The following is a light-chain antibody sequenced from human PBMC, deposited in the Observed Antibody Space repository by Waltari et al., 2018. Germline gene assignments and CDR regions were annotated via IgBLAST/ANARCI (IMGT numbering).Light chain of an antibody. CDR3: QSYDSSLNAV. Sequence: QSVLTQPPSVSGAPGHSVTISCTGSRSNIGAGYYVHWYQQLPGAAPKLLIYAFVNRPSGVPDRFYGSKSGTSASLAINGLQAEDEAIYYCQSYDSSLNAVFGGGTKVTVL. V-gene: IGLV1-40*01. CDR1: RSNIGAGYY. J-gene: IGLJ3*02. CDR2: AFV.